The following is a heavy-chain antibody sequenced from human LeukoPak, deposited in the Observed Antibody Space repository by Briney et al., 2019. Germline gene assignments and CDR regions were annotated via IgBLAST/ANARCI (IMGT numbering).Heavy chain of an antibody. CDR2: IRSKANSYAT. CDR3: TRHLMYYYDSSGYYEDY. J-gene: IGHJ4*02. D-gene: IGHD3-22*01. CDR1: GFTFSGSA. Sequence: GESLRLSCAASGFTFSGSAMHWVRQASGKGLEWVGRIRSKANSYATAYAASVKGRFTISRDDSKNTAYLQMNSLKTEDTAVYYCTRHLMYYYDSSGYYEDYWGQGTLLTVSS. V-gene: IGHV3-73*01.